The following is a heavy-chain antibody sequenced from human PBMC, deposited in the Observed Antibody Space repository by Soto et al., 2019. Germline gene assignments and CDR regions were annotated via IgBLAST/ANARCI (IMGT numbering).Heavy chain of an antibody. CDR3: ARVKDGYDSFDF. D-gene: IGHD5-12*01. CDR1: GGSISSGGYY. Sequence: PSETLSLTCTVSGGSISSGGYYWSWVRQHPGKGLEWIGYIYYSGNTYYNPSLKSRVSISVDTSKNQFSLKVSSMTAADTALYYCARVKDGYDSFDFWGQGTLVTVSS. V-gene: IGHV4-31*03. J-gene: IGHJ4*02. CDR2: IYYSGNT.